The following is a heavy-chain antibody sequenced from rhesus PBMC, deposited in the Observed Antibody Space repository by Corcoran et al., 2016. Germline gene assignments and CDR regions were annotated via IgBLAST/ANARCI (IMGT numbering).Heavy chain of an antibody. Sequence: QVTLKESGPALGKPTQTLTLTCTFPGFSLPTSGMGVGWIRQPQGKSLEWLALIYWDDDKRYSTSLKNRLTISKDISKSQVVLTMTNMDPVDTATYYCARGNWNYRTFDFWGQGLRVTVSS. J-gene: IGHJ3*01. CDR3: ARGNWNYRTFDF. D-gene: IGHD1-26*01. CDR2: IYWDDDK. CDR1: GFSLPTSGMG. V-gene: IGHV2-174*01.